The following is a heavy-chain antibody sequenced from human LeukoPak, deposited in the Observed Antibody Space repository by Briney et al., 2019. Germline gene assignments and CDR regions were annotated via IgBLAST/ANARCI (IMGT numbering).Heavy chain of an antibody. Sequence: SETLSLTCTVSGRSISSGSYYWSWIRQPAAKGLEWIGRIYTSGSTNYNPSLKSRVTISVDTSKNQFSLKLSSVTAADTAVYYCAIDRYEITMVRGVHYFDYWGQGTLVTVSS. CDR1: GRSISSGSYY. CDR3: AIDRYEITMVRGVHYFDY. V-gene: IGHV4-61*02. D-gene: IGHD3-10*01. CDR2: IYTSGST. J-gene: IGHJ4*02.